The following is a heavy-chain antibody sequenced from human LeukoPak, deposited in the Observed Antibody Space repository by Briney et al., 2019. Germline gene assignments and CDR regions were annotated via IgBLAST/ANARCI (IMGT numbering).Heavy chain of an antibody. CDR3: AKDLSSSWYGY. CDR1: GFTFSTYA. V-gene: IGHV3-23*01. CDR2: ISGSGDST. J-gene: IGHJ4*02. Sequence: GGSLRLSCAASGFTFSTYAMSWVRQAPGKGLEWVSDISGSGDSTHYADSVKGRFTISRDNSKNTLYLQMNSLRAEDTAVYYCAKDLSSSWYGYWGQGTLVTVSS. D-gene: IGHD6-13*01.